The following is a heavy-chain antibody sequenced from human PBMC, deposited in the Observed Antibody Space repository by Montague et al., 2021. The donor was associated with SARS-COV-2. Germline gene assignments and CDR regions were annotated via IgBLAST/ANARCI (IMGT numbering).Heavy chain of an antibody. D-gene: IGHD6-25*01. J-gene: IGHJ4*02. V-gene: IGHV4-4*07. Sequence: SETLSLTCTVSGGSINYYYWHWLRQPAAKGLVWIGRNYSRGNANYSTPLKSRVTMSVDTSQYKFSLKLNSLIAADTAVYYCARGYHRQSGGRYYFDSWGQGALVTVSS. CDR3: ARGYHRQSGGRYYFDS. CDR1: GGSINYYY. CDR2: NYSRGNA.